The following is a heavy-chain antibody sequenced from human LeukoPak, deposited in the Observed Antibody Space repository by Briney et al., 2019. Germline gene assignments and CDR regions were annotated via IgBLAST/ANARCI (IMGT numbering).Heavy chain of an antibody. CDR3: ARGRPDTSVPRTYYMDV. CDR2: MSPNSGNT. CDR1: GYTFTSFD. Sequence: ASVKVSCKASGYTFTSFDIFWVRQATGQGLEWMGWMSPNSGNTGSAQKFQGRVTFTRDNSISTSFMELSSLRSEDTAIYYCARGRPDTSVPRTYYMDVWGKGTTVTVSS. V-gene: IGHV1-8*01. D-gene: IGHD5-18*01. J-gene: IGHJ6*03.